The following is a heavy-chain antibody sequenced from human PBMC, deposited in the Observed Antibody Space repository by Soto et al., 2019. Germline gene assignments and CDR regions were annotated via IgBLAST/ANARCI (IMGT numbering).Heavy chain of an antibody. D-gene: IGHD3-22*01. CDR1: GGSISGYY. V-gene: IGHV4-59*01. J-gene: IGHJ4*02. CDR3: ARARYDSSGYSSFDY. CDR2: IYYSGST. Sequence: TSETLSLTCTVSGGSISGYYWSWIRQPPGKGLEWIGYIYYSGSTNYNPSLKSRVTIPLDTSKNQFSLRLRSVTAADTAVYYCARARYDSSGYSSFDYWGQGTLVTVSS.